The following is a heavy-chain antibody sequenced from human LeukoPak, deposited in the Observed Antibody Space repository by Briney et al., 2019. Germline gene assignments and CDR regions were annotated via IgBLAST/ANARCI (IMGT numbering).Heavy chain of an antibody. CDR3: AREGDYNPLNFDY. D-gene: IGHD4-17*01. CDR1: GGSISSGSYY. CDR2: IFDSGST. V-gene: IGHV4-61*01. Sequence: SQTLSLTCTVSGGSISSGSYYWSWIRQPPGKGLEWIGYIFDSGSTNYNPSLKSRVTMSVDTSKNQFSLKLSSVTAADTAVYYCAREGDYNPLNFDYWGQGTLVTVSS. J-gene: IGHJ4*02.